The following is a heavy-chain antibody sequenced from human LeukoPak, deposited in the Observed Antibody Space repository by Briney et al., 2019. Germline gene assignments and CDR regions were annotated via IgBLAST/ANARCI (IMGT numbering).Heavy chain of an antibody. Sequence: PSETLSLTCTVSGGSISSGDYYWSWIRQPPGKGLEWIGYIYYSGSTYYNPSLKSRVTISVDTSKNQFSLKLSSVTAADTAVYYCARGRFLEWLLLEWWGQGTLVTVSS. V-gene: IGHV4-30-4*02. CDR3: ARGRFLEWLLLEW. CDR1: GGSISSGDYY. D-gene: IGHD3-3*01. J-gene: IGHJ4*02. CDR2: IYYSGST.